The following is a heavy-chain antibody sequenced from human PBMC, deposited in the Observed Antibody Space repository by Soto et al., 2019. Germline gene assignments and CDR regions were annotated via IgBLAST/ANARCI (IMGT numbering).Heavy chain of an antibody. J-gene: IGHJ4*02. Sequence: QLQLQESGPGLVKPSETLSLTCAVSSDSITGENWWTWVRQPPGKGREWIGSINYGGTTYYNPSRQTRVTMSVDTSNNQCFVKLRSGTAADTAVFYCARQRGLGKGYFDYWGQGTLVTVSS. CDR3: ARQRGLGKGYFDY. D-gene: IGHD3-10*01. CDR1: SDSITGENW. V-gene: IGHV4-39*01. CDR2: INYGGTT.